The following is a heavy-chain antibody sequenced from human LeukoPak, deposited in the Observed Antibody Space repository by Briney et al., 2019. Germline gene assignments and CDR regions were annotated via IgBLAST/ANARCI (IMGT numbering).Heavy chain of an antibody. V-gene: IGHV3-49*04. CDR2: IRSKAYGGTA. CDR1: GFTVSVNY. Sequence: GGSLRLSCAAFGFTVSVNYMNWVRQAPGKGLEWVGVIRSKAYGGTAEYAASVKGRFTISRDDSKSIAYLQMSSLKTEDTAVYYCTSDEGKDTSYWGQGTLVTVSS. CDR3: TSDEGKDTSY. D-gene: IGHD1-26*01. J-gene: IGHJ4*02.